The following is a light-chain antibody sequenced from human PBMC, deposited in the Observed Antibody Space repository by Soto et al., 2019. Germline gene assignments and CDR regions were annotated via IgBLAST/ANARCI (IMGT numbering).Light chain of an antibody. CDR3: QQRHNWPIT. CDR1: QTVSSK. V-gene: IGKV3-11*01. CDR2: DKS. J-gene: IGKJ5*01. Sequence: ELVLTQSPATLSSSPGERASLSWKASQTVSSKLAWYQQNPGQAPRLLIYDKSNRATGIPDRLSGSGSGTDFNLTISGLEPADLGVYYCQQRHNWPITCGQGTRLEIK.